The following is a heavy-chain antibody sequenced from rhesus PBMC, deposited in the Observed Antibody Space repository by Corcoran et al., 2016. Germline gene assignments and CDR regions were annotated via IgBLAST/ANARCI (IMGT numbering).Heavy chain of an antibody. CDR3: ATGEPAYYFDY. J-gene: IGHJ4*01. V-gene: IGHV4-165*02. CDR1: GGSISNYY. CDR2: VGCSSGST. Sequence: QVQLQESGPGLVKPSETLSLTCAVSGGSISNYYWNWIRQPPGKGLEWIGYVGCSSGSTDYNPSLRGRVTISTDTSKSQISLKLNSVTAAYTAVYYCATGEPAYYFDYWGQGVLVTVSS. D-gene: IGHD1-44*02.